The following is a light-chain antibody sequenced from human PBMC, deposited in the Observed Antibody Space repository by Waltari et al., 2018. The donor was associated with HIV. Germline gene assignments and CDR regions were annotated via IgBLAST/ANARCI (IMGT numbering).Light chain of an antibody. CDR1: SSNIGAGYD. Sequence: QSVLTQPPSVSGAPGQRVTISCTGSSSNIGAGYDVHWYQPFPGSAPKLLINGNAHRPSGVPDRFSDSKSGTSASLAITWLQAEDEADYYCQSYDSSLSGSVFGGGTKLTVL. CDR2: GNA. CDR3: QSYDSSLSGSV. V-gene: IGLV1-40*01. J-gene: IGLJ3*02.